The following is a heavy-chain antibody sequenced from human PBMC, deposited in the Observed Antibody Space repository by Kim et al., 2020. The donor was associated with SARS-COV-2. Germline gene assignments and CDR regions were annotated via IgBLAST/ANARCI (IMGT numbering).Heavy chain of an antibody. CDR3: ARQLLYWNNWFDP. CDR2: IYYSGST. V-gene: IGHV4-39*01. CDR1: GGSISSSSYY. Sequence: SETLSLTCTVSGGSISSSSYYWGWIRQPPGKGLEWIGSIYYSGSTYYNPSLKSRVTISVDTSKNQFSLKLSSVTAADTAVYYCARQLLYWNNWFDPWGQG. J-gene: IGHJ5*02. D-gene: IGHD2-2*02.